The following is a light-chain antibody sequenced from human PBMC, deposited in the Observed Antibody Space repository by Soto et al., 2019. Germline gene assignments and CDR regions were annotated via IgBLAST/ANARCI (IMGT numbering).Light chain of an antibody. J-gene: IGKJ1*01. CDR3: QQYNNWPRT. Sequence: MTQSPATLSVSPAASATLSCRASVRVCSTLSWCHQKPGHAPRLLIFGASTRATGIPARVSGSVSGTEFTLTIRTLQSEDFAVYYCQQYNNWPRTFCQGSKVDIK. CDR1: VRVCST. CDR2: GAS. V-gene: IGKV3-15*01.